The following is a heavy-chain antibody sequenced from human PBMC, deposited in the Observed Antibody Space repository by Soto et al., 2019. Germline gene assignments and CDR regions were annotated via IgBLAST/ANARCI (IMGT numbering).Heavy chain of an antibody. CDR1: GLTFSSYG. J-gene: IGHJ4*02. Sequence: QVQLVESGGGVVQTGRSLRLSCAASGLTFSSYGMEWVRQTPGKGLEWVAGIWYDGSTKYYADSVKGRFTISRDNSKNTFYLKMNSLRAEDTAVYYCARSRLPFSGYEPSRDWGQGTLVTVSS. V-gene: IGHV3-33*01. CDR2: IWYDGSTK. CDR3: ARSRLPFSGYEPSRD. D-gene: IGHD5-12*01.